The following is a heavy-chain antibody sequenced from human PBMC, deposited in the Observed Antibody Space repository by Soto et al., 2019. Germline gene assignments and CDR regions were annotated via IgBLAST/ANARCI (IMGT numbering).Heavy chain of an antibody. CDR2: INHSGST. J-gene: IGHJ6*03. CDR3: ARGENCSGGSCYGYYYYMDV. Sequence: SETLSLTCAVYGGSFSGYYWSWIRQPPGKGLEWIGEINHSGSTNYNPSLKSRVTISVDTSKNQFSLKLSSVTAADTAVYYCARGENCSGGSCYGYYYYMDVWGKGTTVTVSS. D-gene: IGHD2-15*01. V-gene: IGHV4-34*01. CDR1: GGSFSGYY.